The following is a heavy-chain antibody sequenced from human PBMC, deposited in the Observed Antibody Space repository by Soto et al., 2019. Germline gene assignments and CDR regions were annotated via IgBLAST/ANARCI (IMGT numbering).Heavy chain of an antibody. Sequence: EVQLVASGGGLVQPGGSLKLSCAASGFTFSGSAMHWVRQASGKGLEWVGRIRSKSNNYATAYGASGKGRFTISRDDSKNTAYLQMNSLKTEDTAVYYCSRQASDFWSGKPQYYMDVWGKGTTVTVSS. CDR1: GFTFSGSA. CDR2: IRSKSNNYAT. V-gene: IGHV3-73*01. D-gene: IGHD3-3*01. J-gene: IGHJ6*03. CDR3: SRQASDFWSGKPQYYMDV.